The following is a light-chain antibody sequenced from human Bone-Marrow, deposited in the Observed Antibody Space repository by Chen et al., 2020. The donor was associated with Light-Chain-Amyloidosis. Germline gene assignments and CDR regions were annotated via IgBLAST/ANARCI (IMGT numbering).Light chain of an antibody. Sequence: QSALTQPASVSGSPGQSITISCTGTSSDVGGDNTVSWYQQHPDKAPKLMIYEVTNRPSWVPDRFSGSKSDNTASLTISGLQTEDEADYFCSSYTITNTLVFGSGTRVTVL. CDR2: EVT. CDR1: SSDVGGDNT. V-gene: IGLV2-14*01. J-gene: IGLJ1*01. CDR3: SSYTITNTLV.